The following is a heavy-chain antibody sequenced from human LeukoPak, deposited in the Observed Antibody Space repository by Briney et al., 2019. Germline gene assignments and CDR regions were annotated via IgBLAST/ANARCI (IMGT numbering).Heavy chain of an antibody. CDR2: ISSSGSAI. D-gene: IGHD6-19*01. J-gene: IGHJ4*02. Sequence: GGSLRLSCAASRFTFSNYEMNWVRQAPGKGLEWVSYISSSGSAIYYADSVKGRFTISRDNAKNSLYLQMSRLRHEDTAVYYCAGGRGWNDYWGQGTLVTVSS. CDR3: AGGRGWNDY. CDR1: RFTFSNYE. V-gene: IGHV3-48*03.